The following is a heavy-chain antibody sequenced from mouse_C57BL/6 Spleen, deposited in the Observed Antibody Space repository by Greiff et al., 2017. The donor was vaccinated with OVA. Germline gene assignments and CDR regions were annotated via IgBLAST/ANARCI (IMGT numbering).Heavy chain of an antibody. Sequence: QVQLQQSGPELVKPGASAKISCKASGYSFTSYYIHWVKQRPGQGLEWIGWIYPGSGNTKYNEKFKGKATLTADTSSSTAYMQLSSLTSEDSAVYYCARGDYDGFAYWGQGTLVTVSA. V-gene: IGHV1-66*01. CDR1: GYSFTSYY. CDR3: ARGDYDGFAY. J-gene: IGHJ3*01. CDR2: IYPGSGNT. D-gene: IGHD2-4*01.